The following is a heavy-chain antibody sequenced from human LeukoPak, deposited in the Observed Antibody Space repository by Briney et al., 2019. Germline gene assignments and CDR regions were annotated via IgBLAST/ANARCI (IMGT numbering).Heavy chain of an antibody. Sequence: ASVKVSCKVSGYTLTELSMHWVRQAPGKGLEWMGGFDPEDGETIYAQKFQGRVTMTEDTSTDTAYMELSSLRSEDTAVYYCATDSVVPAAPNYYYYGMDVWGQGTTVTVSS. CDR1: GYTLTELS. D-gene: IGHD2-2*01. V-gene: IGHV1-24*01. CDR2: FDPEDGET. J-gene: IGHJ6*02. CDR3: ATDSVVPAAPNYYYYGMDV.